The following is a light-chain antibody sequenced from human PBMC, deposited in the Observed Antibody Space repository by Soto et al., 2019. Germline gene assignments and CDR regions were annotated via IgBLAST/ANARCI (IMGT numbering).Light chain of an antibody. Sequence: IQLTQPPSSLSASVGDRVTITCRASQSITTYLNWYQHKPGKAPKLLIYAASTLHSGVPSKFSGSGSGTDFTLTISSLQPEDFATYFCQQSYSIPITFGQGARLEIK. J-gene: IGKJ5*01. CDR3: QQSYSIPIT. V-gene: IGKV1-39*01. CDR2: AAS. CDR1: QSITTY.